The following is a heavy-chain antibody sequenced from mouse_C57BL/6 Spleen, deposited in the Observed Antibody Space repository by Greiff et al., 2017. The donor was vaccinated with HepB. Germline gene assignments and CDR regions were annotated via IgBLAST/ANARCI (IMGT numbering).Heavy chain of an antibody. CDR3: ASSLYYDYDDWFAY. Sequence: VQLQQPGAELVKPGASVKVSCKASGYTFTSYWMHWVKQRPGQGLEWIGRIHPSDSDTNYNQKFKGKGTLTVDKSSSTAYMQLSSLTSEDSAVYYCASSLYYDYDDWFAYWGQGTLVTVSA. J-gene: IGHJ3*01. D-gene: IGHD2-4*01. CDR1: GYTFTSYW. CDR2: IHPSDSDT. V-gene: IGHV1-74*01.